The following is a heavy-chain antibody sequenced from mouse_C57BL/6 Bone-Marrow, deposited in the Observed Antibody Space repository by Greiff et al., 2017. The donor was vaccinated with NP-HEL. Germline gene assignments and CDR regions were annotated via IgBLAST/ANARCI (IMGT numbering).Heavy chain of an antibody. J-gene: IGHJ3*01. CDR3: ARSELLPCFAY. D-gene: IGHD2-10*01. V-gene: IGHV1-26*01. CDR2: INPNNGGT. CDR1: GYTFTDYY. Sequence: EVPLQQSGPELVKPGASVKISCKASGYTFTDYYMNWVKQSHGKSLEWIGDINPNNGGTSYNQKFKGKATLTVDKSSSTAYMELRSLTSEDSAVYYCARSELLPCFAYWGQGTLVTVSA.